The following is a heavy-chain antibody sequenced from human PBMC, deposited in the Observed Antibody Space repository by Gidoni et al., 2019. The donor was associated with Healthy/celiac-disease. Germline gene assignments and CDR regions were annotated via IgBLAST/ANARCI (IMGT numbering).Heavy chain of an antibody. V-gene: IGHV3-21*01. CDR3: ARPRKDDFWSGYSTDYYFDY. CDR1: GFTFSSYS. CDR2: ISSSSSYI. D-gene: IGHD3-3*01. J-gene: IGHJ4*02. Sequence: EVQLVESGGGLVKPGGSLRLSCAASGFTFSSYSMNWVRQAPGKGLEWVSSISSSSSYIYYADSVKGRFTISRDNAKNSLYLQMNSLRAEDTAVYYCARPRKDDFWSGYSTDYYFDYWGQGTLVTVSS.